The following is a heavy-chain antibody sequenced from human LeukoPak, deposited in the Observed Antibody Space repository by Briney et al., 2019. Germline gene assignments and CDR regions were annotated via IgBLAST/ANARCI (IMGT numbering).Heavy chain of an antibody. CDR1: GFTFSSYS. Sequence: GGSLRLSCAASGFTFSSYSMNWVRQSPGKGLEWVSSISSSSDYIYYADSVKGRFTISRDNSKDTLYLQMNSLRTEDTAVYYCATDTPLPDYWGQGTLVTVSS. CDR2: ISSSSDYI. D-gene: IGHD1-26*01. V-gene: IGHV3-21*01. CDR3: ATDTPLPDY. J-gene: IGHJ4*02.